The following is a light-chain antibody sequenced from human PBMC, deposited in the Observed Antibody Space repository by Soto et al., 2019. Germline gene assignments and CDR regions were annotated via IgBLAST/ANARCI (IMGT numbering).Light chain of an antibody. CDR1: QSFNSD. CDR3: QQYNNWPFT. J-gene: IGKJ3*01. V-gene: IGKV3-15*01. CDR2: GAS. Sequence: EIVMTQSPATLSVSPGERATLSCRASQSFNSDLAWYQQKPGQAPRLLIYGASTRVTGIPARFSGSGSGTEFSLTISSLQSEDFAVYYCQQYNNWPFTFGPGTKVAIK.